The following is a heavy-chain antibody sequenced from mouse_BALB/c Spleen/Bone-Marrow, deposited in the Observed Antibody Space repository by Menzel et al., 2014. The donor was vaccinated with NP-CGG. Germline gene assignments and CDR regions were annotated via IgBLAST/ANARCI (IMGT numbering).Heavy chain of an antibody. CDR2: INPYNDGT. CDR3: ARAMMYYYAMDY. D-gene: IGHD2-3*01. V-gene: IGHV1-14*01. J-gene: IGHJ4*01. Sequence: EVQLQQSGPELVKPGASVKMSCKASGYSFTSFIMHWVKKKPGQGLEWIGYINPYNDGTKYNEKFKGKAILTSDKSSSTASMELSSLASEDSAVYYCARAMMYYYAMDYWGQGTSVTVSS. CDR1: GYSFTSFI.